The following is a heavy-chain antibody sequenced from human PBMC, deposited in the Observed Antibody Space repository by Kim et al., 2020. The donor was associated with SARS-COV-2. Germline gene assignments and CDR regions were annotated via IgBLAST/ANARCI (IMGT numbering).Heavy chain of an antibody. V-gene: IGHV3-30*18. CDR3: AKEPSSRRWLGYYYYYVMDV. CDR1: GFTFSSYG. D-gene: IGHD6-19*01. Sequence: GGSLRLSCAASGFTFSSYGMHWVRQAPGKGLEWVAVISYDGSNKYYADSVKGRFTISRDNSKNTLYLQMNSLRAEDTAVYYCAKEPSSRRWLGYYYYYVMDVWGQGTTVTVAS. CDR2: ISYDGSNK. J-gene: IGHJ6*01.